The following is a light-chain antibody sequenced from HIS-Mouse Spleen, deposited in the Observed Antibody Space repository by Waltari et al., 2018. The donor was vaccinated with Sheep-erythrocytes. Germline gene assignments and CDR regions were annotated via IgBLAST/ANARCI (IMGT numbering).Light chain of an antibody. J-gene: IGKJ4*01. CDR2: AAS. CDR1: QIISSY. V-gene: IGKV1-39*01. CDR3: QQSYSTPPT. Sequence: DIQMTQSQSSLSASVGDRVTITCRASQIISSYLNWYQQKPGKAPKLLIYAASSLQSGVPSRFSGSGSGTDFTLTISSLQPEDFATYYCQQSYSTPPTFGGGTKVEIK.